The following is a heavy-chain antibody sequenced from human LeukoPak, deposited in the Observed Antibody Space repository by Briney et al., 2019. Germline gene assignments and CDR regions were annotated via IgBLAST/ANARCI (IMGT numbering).Heavy chain of an antibody. Sequence: SQTLSLTCAVSGGSISSSNCWCCVRQPPGKSLEWIGEIYHRGSTNHNPSLKSRVTISVEKSKDQFYLKLSSVTAADTAVYYCARGLRYFDYWGQGTLVTVSS. CDR1: GGSISSSNC. V-gene: IGHV4-4*02. D-gene: IGHD5-12*01. J-gene: IGHJ4*02. CDR2: IYHRGST. CDR3: ARGLRYFDY.